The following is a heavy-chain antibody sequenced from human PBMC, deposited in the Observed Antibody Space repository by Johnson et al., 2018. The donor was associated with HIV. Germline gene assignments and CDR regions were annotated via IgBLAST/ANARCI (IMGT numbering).Heavy chain of an antibody. CDR3: ALSGGAAAYDAFDI. CDR1: GFTFSSYW. CDR2: IKEDGNEK. Sequence: VQLVESGGGLVQPGGSLRLSCAASGFTFSSYWMNWVRQAPGKGLEWVANIKEDGNEKYSVDSVKGRFTISRDNSKNTLYLQMNRLRAEDTAVYYCALSGGAAAYDAFDIWGQGTMVTVSS. D-gene: IGHD6-13*01. V-gene: IGHV3-7*01. J-gene: IGHJ3*02.